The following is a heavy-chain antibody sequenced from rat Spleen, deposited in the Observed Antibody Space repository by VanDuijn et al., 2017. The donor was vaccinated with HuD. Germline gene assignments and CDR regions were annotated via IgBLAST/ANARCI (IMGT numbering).Heavy chain of an antibody. CDR1: GFTFTNYG. J-gene: IGHJ3*01. V-gene: IGHV5-19*01. Sequence: EVQLVESGGGLVQPGRSLKLSCAASGFTFTNYGMHWIRQAPTNGLEWVASISPSGSTTHYRDSVRGRFTIFRDVAKSTLYLQMDSLRSEDTATYYCARSDGVHYYLPFADWGQGTLVTASS. CDR2: ISPSGSTT. D-gene: IGHD1-1*01. CDR3: ARSDGVHYYLPFAD.